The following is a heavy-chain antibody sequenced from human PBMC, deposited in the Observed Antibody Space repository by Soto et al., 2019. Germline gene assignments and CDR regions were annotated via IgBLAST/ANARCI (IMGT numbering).Heavy chain of an antibody. V-gene: IGHV3-23*01. D-gene: IGHD1-1*01. CDR3: AKGLDHYQRWYFDL. J-gene: IGHJ2*01. Sequence: EVQLLGSGGGLVQPGGSLRLSCAGSGFTFSRYVMIWVRRAPGKGLEWVSAISGSGASTYYADSVKGRFTISRDNSMNTLYLQMDSLRAEDTALYYCAKGLDHYQRWYFDLWGRGTQVTVSS. CDR2: ISGSGAST. CDR1: GFTFSRYV.